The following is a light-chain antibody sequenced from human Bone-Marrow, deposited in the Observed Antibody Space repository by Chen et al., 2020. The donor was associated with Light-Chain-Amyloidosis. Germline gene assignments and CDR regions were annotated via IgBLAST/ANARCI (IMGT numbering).Light chain of an antibody. J-gene: IGLJ3*02. CDR2: DDS. V-gene: IGLV3-21*02. CDR1: NIGSTS. CDR3: QVWDRSSDLPV. Sequence: SYVLNQPSSVSVAPGQTATIACGGNNIGSTSVHWYQQTPGQAPLLVVYDDSARPSGIPERLSGANSGNTATLTISRVEPGDEADYYCQVWDRSSDLPVFGGGTKLTVL.